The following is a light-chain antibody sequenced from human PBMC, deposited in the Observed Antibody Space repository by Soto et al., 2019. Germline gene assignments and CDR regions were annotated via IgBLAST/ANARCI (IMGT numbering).Light chain of an antibody. CDR1: QSMSRW. V-gene: IGKV1-5*01. CDR3: QQYDSYRT. Sequence: MSQSRSTLSAFVGDRDTITCRASQSMSRWLAWYQQKPGKAPKLLIYDASTLESGVPSRFSGSGSGTEFTLTISSLQPDDFATYYCQQYDSYRTFGQGTKVDIK. J-gene: IGKJ1*01. CDR2: DAS.